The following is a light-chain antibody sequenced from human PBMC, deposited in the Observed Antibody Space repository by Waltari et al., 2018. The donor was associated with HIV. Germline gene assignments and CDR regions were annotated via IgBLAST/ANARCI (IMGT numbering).Light chain of an antibody. V-gene: IGLV1-47*01. Sequence: QSVLTQPPSASGTPGQRITISCSGSSPNIGRNYVYWYPQLPGTAPKLLIYRNNQRPSGVPDRFSGSKSGTSASLAISGLRSEDEADYYCATWDDTLSGHVVFGGGTKLNVL. J-gene: IGLJ2*01. CDR1: SPNIGRNY. CDR3: ATWDDTLSGHVV. CDR2: RNN.